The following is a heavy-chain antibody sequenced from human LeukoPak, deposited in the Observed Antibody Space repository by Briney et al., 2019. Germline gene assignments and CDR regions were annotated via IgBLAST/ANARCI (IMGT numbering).Heavy chain of an antibody. CDR2: ISTSGII. V-gene: IGHV3-48*02. CDR1: GFTISNYN. D-gene: IGHD3-9*01. Sequence: GGSLRLSCAASGFTISNYNMDWVRQAPGKGLEWISYISTSGIIYYADSVRGRFTISRDNAKNSLYLQMNSLRDEDTAVYYCARDYDILTSGMDVWGQGTTVTVSS. CDR3: ARDYDILTSGMDV. J-gene: IGHJ6*02.